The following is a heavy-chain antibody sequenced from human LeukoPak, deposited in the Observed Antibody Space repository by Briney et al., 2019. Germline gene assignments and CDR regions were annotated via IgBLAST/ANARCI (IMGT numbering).Heavy chain of an antibody. J-gene: IGHJ6*02. CDR1: GYSISSGYY. D-gene: IGHD6-19*01. CDR2: IYHSGST. Sequence: PSETLSLTCTVSGYSISSGYYWGWIRQPPGKGLEWIGSIYHSGSTYYNPSLKSRVTISVDTSKNQFSLKLSSVTAADTAVYYCARDSPPPEAVAGDYYYYGMDVWGQGTTVTVSS. V-gene: IGHV4-38-2*02. CDR3: ARDSPPPEAVAGDYYYYGMDV.